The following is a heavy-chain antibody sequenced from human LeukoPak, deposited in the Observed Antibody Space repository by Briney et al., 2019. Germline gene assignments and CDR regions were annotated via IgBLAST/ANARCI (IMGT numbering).Heavy chain of an antibody. CDR3: ARNVDFWSGYWEGYYFDY. V-gene: IGHV4-38-2*02. J-gene: IGHJ4*02. CDR1: GYSISSGYY. Sequence: SETLSLTCTVSGYSISSGYYWGWIRQPPGKGLEWIGTIFHSGSTYYNPSLRSRVTLSVDTSKNQFSLKLSSVTAADTAVYYCARNVDFWSGYWEGYYFDYWGQGTLVTVSS. D-gene: IGHD3-3*01. CDR2: IFHSGST.